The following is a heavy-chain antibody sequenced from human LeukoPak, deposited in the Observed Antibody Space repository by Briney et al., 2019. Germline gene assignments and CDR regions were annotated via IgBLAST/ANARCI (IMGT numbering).Heavy chain of an antibody. CDR1: GGSISSYY. J-gene: IGHJ6*03. D-gene: IGHD6-19*01. Sequence: SETLSLTCTVSGGSISSYYWSWIRQPPGKGLEWIGYIYYSGSTNYNPSLKSRVTISVDTSKNQFSLKLSSVTAADTAVYYCARGVVAGPPYYYYYMDVWGKGTTVIVSS. CDR3: ARGVVAGPPYYYYYMDV. CDR2: IYYSGST. V-gene: IGHV4-59*01.